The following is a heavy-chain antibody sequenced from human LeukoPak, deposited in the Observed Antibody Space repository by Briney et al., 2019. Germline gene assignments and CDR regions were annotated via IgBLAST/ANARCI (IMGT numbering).Heavy chain of an antibody. CDR3: AALGGSYYQAYYFDY. J-gene: IGHJ4*02. CDR2: INPSGGST. CDR1: GYTFTSYY. D-gene: IGHD1-26*01. V-gene: IGHV1-46*01. Sequence: ASVKVSCKASGYTFTSYYMHWVRQAPGQGLEWMGIINPSGGSTSYARKFQGRVTMTRDTSTSTVYMELSSLRSEDTAVYYCAALGGSYYQAYYFDYWGQGTLVTVSS.